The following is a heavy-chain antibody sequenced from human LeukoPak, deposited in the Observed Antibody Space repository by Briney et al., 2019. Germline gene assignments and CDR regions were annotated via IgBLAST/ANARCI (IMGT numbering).Heavy chain of an antibody. CDR1: GYTFTNYY. V-gene: IGHV1-2*06. CDR2: INPNSGGT. CDR3: ARDGSSSGGMDV. J-gene: IGHJ6*04. Sequence: GASVKVSCXASGYTFTNYYMHWVRQAPGQGPEWMGRINPNSGGTNYAQKFQGRVTMTRDTSSSTAYMDLSRLRSDDTAVYYCARDGSSSGGMDVWGKGTTVTVSS. D-gene: IGHD6-25*01.